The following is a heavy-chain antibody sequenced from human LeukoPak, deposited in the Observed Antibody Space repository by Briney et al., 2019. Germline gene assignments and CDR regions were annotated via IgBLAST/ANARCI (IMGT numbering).Heavy chain of an antibody. Sequence: PGGSLRLSCAASGFTFSSYSMNWVRQAPGKGLEWDSAIGGSSGCTYYADSVKGRFTISRDNAKNSLYLQLNRLRAEDTAVYSFSRAEDALRDFDWLWSWGQGTLVTVPS. J-gene: IGHJ5*02. D-gene: IGHD3-9*01. CDR1: GFTFSSYS. CDR3: SRAEDALRDFDWLWS. V-gene: IGHV3-21*01. CDR2: IGGSSGCT.